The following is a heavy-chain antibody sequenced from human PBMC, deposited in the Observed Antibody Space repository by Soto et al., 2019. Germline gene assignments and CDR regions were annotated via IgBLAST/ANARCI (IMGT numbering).Heavy chain of an antibody. CDR1: GGSISSYY. Sequence: PSETLSLTCTVSGGSISSYYWSWIRQPPGKGLEWIGYIYYSGSTNYNPSLKSRVTISVDTSKNQFSLKLSSVTAADTAAYYCARGYSGYDGPDYWGQGTLVTVSS. CDR2: IYYSGST. J-gene: IGHJ4*02. D-gene: IGHD5-12*01. V-gene: IGHV4-59*01. CDR3: ARGYSGYDGPDY.